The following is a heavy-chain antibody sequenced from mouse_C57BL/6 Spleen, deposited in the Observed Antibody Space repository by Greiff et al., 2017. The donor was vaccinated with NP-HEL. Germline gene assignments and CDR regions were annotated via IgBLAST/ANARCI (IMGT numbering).Heavy chain of an antibody. CDR1: GYSITSGYY. J-gene: IGHJ4*01. CDR2: ISYDGSN. V-gene: IGHV3-6*01. CDR3: ASDSSGLYAMDY. Sequence: EVKLMESGPGLVKPSQSLSLTCSVTGYSITSGYYWNWIRQFPGNKLEWMGYISYDGSNNYNPSLKNRISITRDTSKNQFFLKLNSVTTEDTATYYCASDSSGLYAMDYWGQGTSVTVSS. D-gene: IGHD3-2*02.